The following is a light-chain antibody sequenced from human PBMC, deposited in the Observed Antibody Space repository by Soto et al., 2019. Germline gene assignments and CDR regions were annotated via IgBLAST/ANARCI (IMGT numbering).Light chain of an antibody. CDR2: GNS. J-gene: IGLJ3*02. V-gene: IGLV1-40*01. CDR1: SSNIGAGYD. CDR3: QSYDSSLSGGV. Sequence: QSVLTQPPLVSGAPGQRVTISCTESSSNIGAGYDVHWYQQLPGTAPKLLIYGNSNRPSGVPDRFSGSKSGTSASLAITGLQAEDEADYYCQSYDSSLSGGVFGGGTKLTVL.